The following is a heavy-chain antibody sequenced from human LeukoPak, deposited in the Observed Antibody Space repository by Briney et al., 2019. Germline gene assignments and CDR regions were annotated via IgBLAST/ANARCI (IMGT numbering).Heavy chain of an antibody. J-gene: IGHJ4*02. Sequence: GGSLRLSCAASGFTFSNYAMSWVRQAPGKGLEWVSAISANGGGTYYADSVKGRFTISRDNSKNTLYLQMNSLGAEDTAVYYCAKGSSPFDYWGQGTLVTVSS. D-gene: IGHD6-13*01. CDR1: GFTFSNYA. CDR2: ISANGGGT. CDR3: AKGSSPFDY. V-gene: IGHV3-23*01.